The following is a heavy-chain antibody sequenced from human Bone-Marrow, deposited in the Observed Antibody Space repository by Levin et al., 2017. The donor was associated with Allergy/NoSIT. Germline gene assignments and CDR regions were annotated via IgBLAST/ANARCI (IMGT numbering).Heavy chain of an antibody. CDR1: GFYFSSFV. V-gene: IGHV3-23*01. Sequence: GGSLRLSCTASGFYFSSFVLSWVRQAPGKGLEWVSSVTGTGRETKYADSVKGRFTISRDNSRNTVDLEMRSLRAEDTAVYYCAKQMGAYFDYWGQGTLVTVSS. J-gene: IGHJ4*02. CDR3: AKQMGAYFDY. CDR2: VTGTGRET. D-gene: IGHD1-26*01.